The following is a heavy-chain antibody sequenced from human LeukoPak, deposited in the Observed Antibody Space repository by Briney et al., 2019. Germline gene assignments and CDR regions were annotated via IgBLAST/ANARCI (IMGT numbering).Heavy chain of an antibody. CDR1: GFTFSNYG. CDR2: TDTSGVIT. D-gene: IGHD5-18*01. CDR3: AKGDTGVIRRYYLDS. J-gene: IGHJ4*02. Sequence: PRRSLRLSCAASGFTFSNYGMNWVRQAPGEGLEWVSVTDTSGVITYYTHSVKGRFTISKDNSKNTLNLQMDSLRVEDTAVYYCAKGDTGVIRRYYLDSWGQGTLVTVSS. V-gene: IGHV3-23*05.